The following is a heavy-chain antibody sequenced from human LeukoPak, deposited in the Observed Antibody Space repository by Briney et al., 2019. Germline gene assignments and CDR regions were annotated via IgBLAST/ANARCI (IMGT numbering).Heavy chain of an antibody. CDR1: GFTFSSYW. J-gene: IGHJ4*02. Sequence: GGSLRLSCAASGFTFSSYWMSWVRQAPGKGLEWVANIKQDGSEKYYVDSVKGRFTISRDNAKNSLYLQMNSLRAEDTAVYYCAREGSSGYYYYFDYWGQGTLVTVSS. CDR2: IKQDGSEK. D-gene: IGHD3-22*01. CDR3: AREGSSGYYYYFDY. V-gene: IGHV3-7*01.